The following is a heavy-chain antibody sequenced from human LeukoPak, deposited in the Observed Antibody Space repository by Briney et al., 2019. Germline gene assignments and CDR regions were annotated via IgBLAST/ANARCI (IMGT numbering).Heavy chain of an antibody. J-gene: IGHJ6*02. Sequence: ASVNVSCKASGYTFTYRYLHWVRQAPGQALEWMGWITPLNGNTNYAQNFQDRVTITGDRSMSTAYMELSSLRSEDTGMYYCAGGTATMTVGMDVWGQGTTVTVSS. V-gene: IGHV1-45*02. D-gene: IGHD3-22*01. CDR1: GYTFTYRY. CDR3: AGGTATMTVGMDV. CDR2: ITPLNGNT.